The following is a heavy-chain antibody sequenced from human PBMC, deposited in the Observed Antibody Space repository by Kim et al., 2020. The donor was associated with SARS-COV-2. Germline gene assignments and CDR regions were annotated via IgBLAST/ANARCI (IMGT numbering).Heavy chain of an antibody. CDR3: ARSAQSRRYFDY. J-gene: IGHJ4*02. V-gene: IGHV1-2*02. D-gene: IGHD6-19*01. Sequence: NYAQKFQGRVTMTRDTSISTAYMELSRLRSDDTAVYYCARSAQSRRYFDYWGQGTLVTVSS.